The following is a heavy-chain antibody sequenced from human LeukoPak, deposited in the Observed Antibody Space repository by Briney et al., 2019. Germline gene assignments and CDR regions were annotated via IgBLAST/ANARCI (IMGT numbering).Heavy chain of an antibody. J-gene: IGHJ6*03. D-gene: IGHD2-15*01. CDR2: INPNSGGT. Sequence: ASVKVSCKASGYTFTGYYMHWVRQAPGQGLEWMGWINPNSGGTNYAQKFQGRVTMTRDTSISTAYMELRSLRSDDTAVYYCARYTVAGTGIYYYYMDVWGKGTTVTVSS. CDR3: ARYTVAGTGIYYYYMDV. CDR1: GYTFTGYY. V-gene: IGHV1-2*02.